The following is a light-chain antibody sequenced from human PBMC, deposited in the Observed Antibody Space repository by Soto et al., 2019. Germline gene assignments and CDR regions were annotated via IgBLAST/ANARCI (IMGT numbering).Light chain of an antibody. Sequence: EILLTQSPDSLSLSPGDRATLSCRASQSFSSTFFAWYQQKPGQAPRLLIYGASSRATGITDRFSGSGSGTNFTLTISRLEPEDFEVYYCQQYASSVTFGQGTKVEIK. V-gene: IGKV3-20*01. J-gene: IGKJ1*01. CDR3: QQYASSVT. CDR1: QSFSSTF. CDR2: GAS.